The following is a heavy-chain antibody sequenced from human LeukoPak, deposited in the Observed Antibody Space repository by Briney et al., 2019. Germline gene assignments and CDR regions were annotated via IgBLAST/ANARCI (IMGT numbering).Heavy chain of an antibody. CDR1: GYTFTSYD. D-gene: IGHD6-19*01. CDR2: MNPNSGNT. V-gene: IGHV1-8*01. J-gene: IGHJ5*02. Sequence: GPVKVSCKASGYTFTSYDINWVRQATGQGLEWMGWMNPNSGNTGYAQKFQGRVTMTRNTSISTAYMELSSLRSEDTAVYYCARVGQWLSQNWFDPMGPGNPGHRLL. CDR3: ARVGQWLSQNWFDP.